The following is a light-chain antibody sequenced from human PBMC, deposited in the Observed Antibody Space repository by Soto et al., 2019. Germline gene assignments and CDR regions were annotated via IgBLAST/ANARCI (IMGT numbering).Light chain of an antibody. V-gene: IGKV3-20*01. J-gene: IGKJ1*01. CDR2: GAS. CDR1: QSVSSSY. Sequence: EIVLTQSPGTLSLSPGERATLSCRASQSVSSSYLAWYQQKPGQAPRLLIYGASSRATGIPDRFSGSGSGTDFTLTISRLEPEDFAVYYCKQDGSSPQTFGQGTKVEIK. CDR3: KQDGSSPQT.